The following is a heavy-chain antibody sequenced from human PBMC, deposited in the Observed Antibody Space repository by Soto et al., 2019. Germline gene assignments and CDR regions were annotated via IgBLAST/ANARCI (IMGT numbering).Heavy chain of an antibody. CDR1: GFIFSDYA. CDR3: AKARHSTSWYGLEADL. V-gene: IGHV3-30*09. CDR2: ISYGGDNK. J-gene: IGHJ4*02. D-gene: IGHD6-13*01. Sequence: QVQLVESGGGVVQPGRSLRLSCAASGFIFSDYAMHWVRQAPGKGLEWVAGISYGGDNKYYADSVRGRFAISRDNLKNTLDLQMNSLNPEDTAVYHCAKARHSTSWYGLEADLWGQGTLVTVSS.